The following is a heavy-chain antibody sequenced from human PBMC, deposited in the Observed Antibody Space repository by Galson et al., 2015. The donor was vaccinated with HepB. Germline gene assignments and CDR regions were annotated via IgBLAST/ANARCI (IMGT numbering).Heavy chain of an antibody. J-gene: IGHJ6*02. CDR2: IIPIFGTA. CDR3: ARDRYSSSWYRDYYYGMDV. Sequence: SVKVSCKASGGTFSSYAISWVRQAPGQGLEWMGGIIPIFGTANYAQKFQGRVTITADESTSTAYMELSSLRSEDTAVYYCARDRYSSSWYRDYYYGMDVWGQGTTVTVSS. D-gene: IGHD6-13*01. V-gene: IGHV1-69*13. CDR1: GGTFSSYA.